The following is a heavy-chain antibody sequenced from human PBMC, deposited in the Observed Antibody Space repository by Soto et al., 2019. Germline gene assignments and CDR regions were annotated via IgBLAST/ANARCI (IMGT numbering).Heavy chain of an antibody. J-gene: IGHJ4*02. V-gene: IGHV1-69*01. Sequence: QVQLVQSGPEMKKPGSSVKVSCKISGGTFSGTAINWVRQAPGQVHEWAGGIIPGFATTHYPQKFQGRVTITADDYTNTVYLELTRLRSDDTAVYHCVRAPHNNRFKFVHWGQGTRVTVSS. CDR1: GGTFSGTA. D-gene: IGHD1-1*01. CDR3: VRAPHNNRFKFVH. CDR2: IIPGFATT.